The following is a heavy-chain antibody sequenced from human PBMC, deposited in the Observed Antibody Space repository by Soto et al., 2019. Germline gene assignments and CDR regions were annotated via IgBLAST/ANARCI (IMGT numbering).Heavy chain of an antibody. Sequence: KTSETLSLTCTVSGGSISSSSYYWGWIRQPPGKGLEWIGSIYYSGSTYYNPSLKSRVTISVDTSKNQFSLKLSSVTAADTAVYYCARHLTWELLNGDAFDIWGQGTMVT. D-gene: IGHD1-26*01. CDR3: ARHLTWELLNGDAFDI. CDR1: GGSISSSSYY. V-gene: IGHV4-39*01. CDR2: IYYSGST. J-gene: IGHJ3*02.